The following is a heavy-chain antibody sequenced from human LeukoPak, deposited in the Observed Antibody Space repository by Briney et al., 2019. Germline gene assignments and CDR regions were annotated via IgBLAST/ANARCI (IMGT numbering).Heavy chain of an antibody. CDR1: GFTFDDYA. CDR2: ISGDGGST. D-gene: IGHD6-13*01. J-gene: IGHJ5*02. CDR3: AKGSSSWYIPRGFYP. V-gene: IGHV3-43*02. Sequence: GGSLRLSCAASGFTFDDYAMHWVRQAPGKGLEWVSLISGDGGSTYYADSVKGRFTISRHNSKNSLYLQMNSLRTEDTALYYCAKGSSSWYIPRGFYPWGHRTLVTVSS.